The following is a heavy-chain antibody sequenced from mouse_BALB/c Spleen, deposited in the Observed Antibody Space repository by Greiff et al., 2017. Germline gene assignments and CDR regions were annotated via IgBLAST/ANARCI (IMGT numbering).Heavy chain of an antibody. V-gene: IGHV3-8*02. Sequence: EVQRVESGPSLVKPSQTLSLTCSVTGDSITSGYWNWFRKFPGNKLEYMGYISYSGSTYYNPSLKSRISITRDTSKNQYYLQLNSVTTEDTATYYCARHYSGSSSAWFAYWGQGTLVTVSA. D-gene: IGHD1-1*01. CDR2: ISYSGST. J-gene: IGHJ3*01. CDR1: GDSITSGY. CDR3: ARHYSGSSSAWFAY.